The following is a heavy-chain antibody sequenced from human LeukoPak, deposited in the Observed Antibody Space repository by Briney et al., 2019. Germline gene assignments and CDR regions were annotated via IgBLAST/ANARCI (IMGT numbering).Heavy chain of an antibody. CDR2: ISSNSSYI. CDR3: ARDLSAMILTTIDF. V-gene: IGHV3-21*01. J-gene: IGHJ4*02. CDR1: GFTFSSYI. Sequence: GGSLTLSCAASGFTFSSYIMNWVRQPPGKGLAWVSSISSNSSYIYYADSVKGRFTISRDNAKNSLYLQMNGLRDEGTAVYFCARDLSAMILTTIDFGGEGPLVTVSS. D-gene: IGHD3-22*01.